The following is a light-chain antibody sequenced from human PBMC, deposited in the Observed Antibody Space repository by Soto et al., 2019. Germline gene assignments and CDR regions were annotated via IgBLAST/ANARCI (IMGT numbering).Light chain of an antibody. Sequence: DIQLTQSPSSLSASVGDRVSSSCRASQSISNYLNWYQQKPGKAPKVLIFAASELQSGVPSRFSGSGSGTDFTLTSSSLQPDDFATYYCQQRYTRTFGQGTRVEL. V-gene: IGKV1-39*01. CDR3: QQRYTRT. CDR1: QSISNY. CDR2: AAS. J-gene: IGKJ1*01.